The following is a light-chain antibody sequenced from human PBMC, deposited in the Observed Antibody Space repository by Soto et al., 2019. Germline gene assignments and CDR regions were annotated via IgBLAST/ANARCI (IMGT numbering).Light chain of an antibody. CDR2: YNN. V-gene: IGLV1-44*01. J-gene: IGLJ1*01. Sequence: QSVLTQPPSASGTPGQRVTISCSGSTSNIGSNTVNWYQQLPGTAPKLLIYYNNQRPSGVPDRFSGSKSGTSASLAISGLQSEDEADYYCAAWDDSLNGLYVFGTGTKLTVL. CDR3: AAWDDSLNGLYV. CDR1: TSNIGSNT.